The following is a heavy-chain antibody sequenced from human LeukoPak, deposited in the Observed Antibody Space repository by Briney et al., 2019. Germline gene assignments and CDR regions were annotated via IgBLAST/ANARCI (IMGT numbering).Heavy chain of an antibody. CDR1: GFTFSSYA. J-gene: IGHJ5*02. D-gene: IGHD2-2*01. CDR3: AKAFSTYENWPPNWFDP. V-gene: IGHV3-23*01. CDR2: ISGSGGNT. Sequence: GGSLRLSCAASGFTFSSYAMSWVRQAPGKGLEWVSSISGSGGNTYYADSVKGRFTFSRDNSKNTLYLQMSSLRAEDTAVYYCAKAFSTYENWPPNWFDPWGQGTLVTVSS.